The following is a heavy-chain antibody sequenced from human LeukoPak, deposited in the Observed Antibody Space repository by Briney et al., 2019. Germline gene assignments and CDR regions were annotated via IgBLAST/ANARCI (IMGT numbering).Heavy chain of an antibody. CDR2: LNPNSGGT. D-gene: IGHD5-24*01. V-gene: IGHV1-2*02. CDR1: GYTFTGYY. Sequence: ASVKVSCKASGYTFTGYYMHWVRQAPGQGPEWMGWLNPNSGGTNYAQKFQGRVTMTRDTSISTAYMELSRLRSDDTAVYYCARDTEMATINDYWGQGTLVTVSS. J-gene: IGHJ4*02. CDR3: ARDTEMATINDY.